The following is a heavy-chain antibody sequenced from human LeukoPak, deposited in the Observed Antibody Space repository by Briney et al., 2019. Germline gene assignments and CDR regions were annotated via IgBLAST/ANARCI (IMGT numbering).Heavy chain of an antibody. CDR1: GFTVSSNY. CDR2: IYSGGST. V-gene: IGHV3-53*01. CDR3: ARFTYYDFWSGYLAFSRYGMDV. Sequence: GGPLRLSCAASGFTVSSNYMSWVRQAPGKGLEWVSVIYSGGSTYYADSVKGRFTISRDNSKNTLYLQMNSLRAEDTAVYYCARFTYYDFWSGYLAFSRYGMDVWGQGTTVTVSS. J-gene: IGHJ6*02. D-gene: IGHD3-3*01.